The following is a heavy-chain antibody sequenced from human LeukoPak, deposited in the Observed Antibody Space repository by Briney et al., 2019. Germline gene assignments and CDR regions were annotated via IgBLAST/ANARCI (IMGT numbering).Heavy chain of an antibody. CDR3: ARESCYLGSCYYRTADY. J-gene: IGHJ4*02. CDR2: IYYSGST. V-gene: IGHV4-59*01. CDR1: GGSISSYY. Sequence: SETLSLTCTVSGGSISSYYWSWIRQPPGKGLEWIGYIYYSGSTNYNPSLKSRVTMSVDTSKNQFSLKLSSMTAADTAVYYCARESCYLGSCYYRTADYWGQGTLVTVSS. D-gene: IGHD2-15*01.